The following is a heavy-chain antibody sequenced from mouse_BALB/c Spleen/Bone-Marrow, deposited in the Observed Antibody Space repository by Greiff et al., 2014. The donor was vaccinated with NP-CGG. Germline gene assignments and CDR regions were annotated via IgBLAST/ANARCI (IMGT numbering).Heavy chain of an antibody. J-gene: IGHJ2*01. CDR3: ARSGSSPGYFDY. CDR1: GFTFSSFG. Sequence: DVMLVESGGGLVQPGGSRKLSCAASGFTFSSFGMHWVRQAPEKGLEWVAYISSGSSTIYYADTVMGRFTISRDNPKNTLFLQMTSLVSEDTAMYYCARSGSSPGYFDYRGQGTTLPVSS. V-gene: IGHV5-17*02. D-gene: IGHD1-1*01. CDR2: ISSGSSTI.